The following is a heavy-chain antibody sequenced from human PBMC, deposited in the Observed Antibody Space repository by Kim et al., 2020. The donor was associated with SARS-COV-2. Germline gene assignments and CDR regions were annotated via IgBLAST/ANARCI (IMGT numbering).Heavy chain of an antibody. Sequence: ASVKVSCKVSGYTLTELSMHWVRQAPGKGLEWMGGFDPEDGETIYAQKFQGRVTMTEDTSTDTAYMELSSLRSEDTAVYYCAPLEDSSGYYYFDYWGQGTLVTVSS. J-gene: IGHJ4*02. D-gene: IGHD3-22*01. CDR3: APLEDSSGYYYFDY. V-gene: IGHV1-24*01. CDR2: FDPEDGET. CDR1: GYTLTELS.